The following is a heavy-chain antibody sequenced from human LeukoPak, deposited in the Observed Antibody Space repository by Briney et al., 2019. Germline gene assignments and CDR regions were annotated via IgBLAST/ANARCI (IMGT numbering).Heavy chain of an antibody. CDR1: GGSISSNSYY. V-gene: IGHV4-39*07. D-gene: IGHD2-2*01. CDR3: ESRGGSGFFSSNSAYPRDYYYYRAL. Sequence: SETLSLTCTVSGGSISSNSYYWGSIRQPPGKGLEWIGRIYHSGSTNYNPYLKSRVTISVDTSKNQFFLKLSSVTPAATAVYYCESRGGSGFFSSNSAYPRDYYYYRALWPKGTTVTVSS. CDR2: IYHSGST. J-gene: IGHJ6*03.